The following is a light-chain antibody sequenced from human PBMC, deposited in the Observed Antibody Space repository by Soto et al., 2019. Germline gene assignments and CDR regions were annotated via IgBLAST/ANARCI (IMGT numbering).Light chain of an antibody. CDR2: AAS. V-gene: IGKV1-39*01. J-gene: IGKJ3*01. Sequence: DIQMTQSPSSLSASVGDRVTITCRASQGISSYLNWYRQKTGKAPELLFYAASSLQSVVPSRFSGSGSGTDFTLTISGLQPEDCATYYCQQTYSTPRTFGPGTTVDIK. CDR1: QGISSY. CDR3: QQTYSTPRT.